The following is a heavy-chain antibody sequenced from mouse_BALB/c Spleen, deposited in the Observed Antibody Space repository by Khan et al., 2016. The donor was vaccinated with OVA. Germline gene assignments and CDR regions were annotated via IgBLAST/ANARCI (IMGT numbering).Heavy chain of an antibody. CDR2: IDPENGNT. CDR1: GFNIKDYY. J-gene: IGHJ3*01. CDR3: ARAGYSPWFAY. D-gene: IGHD2-3*01. V-gene: IGHV14-1*02. Sequence: VQLQQPGAELVRPGALVKLSCKASGFNIKDYYIHWVKQRPEQGLEWIGWIDPENGNTIYDPKFQGKANITADTSSNTAYLHFSSLTSEDTAVYYFARAGYSPWFAYWGQGTLVTVSA.